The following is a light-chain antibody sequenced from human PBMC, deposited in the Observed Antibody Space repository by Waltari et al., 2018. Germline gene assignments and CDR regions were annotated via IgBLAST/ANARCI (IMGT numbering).Light chain of an antibody. CDR3: QQSSSSPHT. J-gene: IGKJ4*01. Sequence: DIEMTQSPSSLSASVGDRVTITCRASQAISGYLNWYQQKPGRAPKLLIYAASTLQSGVPSRFSGSGYGTDFTLTINTLQPGDFAIYSCQQSSSSPHTFGGGTKVEMK. V-gene: IGKV1-39*01. CDR1: QAISGY. CDR2: AAS.